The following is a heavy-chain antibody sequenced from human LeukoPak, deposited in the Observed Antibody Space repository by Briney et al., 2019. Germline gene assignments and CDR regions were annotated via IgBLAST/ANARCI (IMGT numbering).Heavy chain of an antibody. J-gene: IGHJ4*02. CDR2: IGWNSGSI. Sequence: PGGSLRLSCAASGFTVSTIYMSWVRQAPGKGLEWVSGIGWNSGSIAYADSVKGRFTISRDNAKNSLYLQMNSLRPEDTALYYCAKDESRSSWYIVHYWGQGTLVTVSS. CDR1: GFTVSTIY. D-gene: IGHD6-13*01. CDR3: AKDESRSSWYIVHY. V-gene: IGHV3-9*01.